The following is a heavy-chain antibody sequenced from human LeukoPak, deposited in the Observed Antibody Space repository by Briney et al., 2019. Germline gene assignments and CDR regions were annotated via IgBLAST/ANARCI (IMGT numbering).Heavy chain of an antibody. Sequence: GGSLRLSCAASGFSFSSYAMHWVRQAPGKGLEWVAVMSSDGTNTYYAASVKGRFTISRDISKNTLYLQMNSLRPEDTAVYYCAREVSVVRGVNWGQGTLVTVPS. CDR2: MSSDGTNT. CDR1: GFSFSSYA. V-gene: IGHV3-30-3*01. J-gene: IGHJ4*02. CDR3: AREVSVVRGVN. D-gene: IGHD3-10*01.